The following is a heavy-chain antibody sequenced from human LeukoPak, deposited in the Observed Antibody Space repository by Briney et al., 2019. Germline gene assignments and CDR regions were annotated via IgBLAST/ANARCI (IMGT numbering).Heavy chain of an antibody. J-gene: IGHJ6*02. CDR3: ARDLAYGDREYYYYYYGMDV. CDR1: GYTFTGYY. Sequence: ASVKVSRKASGYTFTGYYMHWVRQAPGQGLEWMGWINPNSGGTNYAQKFQGRVTMTRDTSISTAYMELSRLRSDDTAVYYCARDLAYGDREYYYYYYGMDVWGQGTTVTVSS. CDR2: INPNSGGT. D-gene: IGHD4-17*01. V-gene: IGHV1-2*02.